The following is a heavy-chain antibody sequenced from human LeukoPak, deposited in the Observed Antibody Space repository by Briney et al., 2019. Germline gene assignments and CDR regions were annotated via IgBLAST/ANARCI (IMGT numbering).Heavy chain of an antibody. V-gene: IGHV3-30-3*01. CDR2: ISYDGSNR. CDR1: GFTFSSYA. Sequence: GGSLRLSCAASGFTFSSYAMHWVRQAPGKGLEWVAVISYDGSNRYYADSVKGRFTISRDNSKNTLYLQMNSLRAEDTAVYYCARGLDYWGQGTLVTVSS. CDR3: ARGLDY. J-gene: IGHJ4*02.